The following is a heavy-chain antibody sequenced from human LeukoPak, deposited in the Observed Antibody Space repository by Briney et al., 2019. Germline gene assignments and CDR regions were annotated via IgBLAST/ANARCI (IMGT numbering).Heavy chain of an antibody. J-gene: IGHJ4*02. V-gene: IGHV3-23*01. CDR3: AKSSYSSGWCNFDY. D-gene: IGHD6-19*01. CDR1: GFTFSSYA. CDR2: ISGSGGST. Sequence: GGSLRLSCAASGFTFSSYAMSWFRQAPEKGLEWVSAISGSGGSTYYADSVKGRFTISRDNSKNTLYLQMNSLRAEDTAVYYCAKSSYSSGWCNFDYWGQGTLVTVSS.